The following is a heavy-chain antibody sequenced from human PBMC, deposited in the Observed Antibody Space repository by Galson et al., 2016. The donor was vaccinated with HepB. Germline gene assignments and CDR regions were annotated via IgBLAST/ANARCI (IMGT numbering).Heavy chain of an antibody. CDR1: GFRFGSYG. CDR3: AREAPIAAPGANDC. D-gene: IGHD6-13*01. CDR2: IPLDGSNK. V-gene: IGHV3-30*03. Sequence: SLRLSCAASGFRFGSYGMHWVRQAPGKGLEWVAYIPLDGSNKYYRDSVKGRFTISRDNSKNTVYLQMNSLRAEDTAIYYCAREAPIAAPGANDCWGQGTQVTVSS. J-gene: IGHJ4*02.